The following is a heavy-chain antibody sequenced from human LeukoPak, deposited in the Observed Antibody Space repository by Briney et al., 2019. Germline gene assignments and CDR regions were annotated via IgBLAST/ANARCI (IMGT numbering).Heavy chain of an antibody. CDR1: GFTFSNYW. V-gene: IGHV3-74*03. J-gene: IGHJ4*02. CDR3: AGEGNSVYYFDY. CDR2: INIDGSIP. Sequence: GGSLRLSCAASGFTFSNYWLHWVRQAPGKGLVWVSRINIDGSIPTYADSVKGRFTISRDNAKKTLYLQMNSLRAEDTAVYYCAGEGNSVYYFDYWGQGTRVTVSS.